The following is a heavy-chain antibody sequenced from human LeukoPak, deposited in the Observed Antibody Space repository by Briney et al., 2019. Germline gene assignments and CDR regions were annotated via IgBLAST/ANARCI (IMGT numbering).Heavy chain of an antibody. CDR3: ARDQEGFDY. V-gene: IGHV1-46*01. CDR1: GYTFTSNY. CDR2: IYPRDGST. J-gene: IGHJ4*02. Sequence: ASAKVSCKASGYTFTSNYIHWVRQAPGQGLEWMGMIYPRDGSTSYAQKFQGRVTVTRDTSTSTVHMELSGLRSEDTAVYYCARDQEGFDYWGQGTLVTVSS.